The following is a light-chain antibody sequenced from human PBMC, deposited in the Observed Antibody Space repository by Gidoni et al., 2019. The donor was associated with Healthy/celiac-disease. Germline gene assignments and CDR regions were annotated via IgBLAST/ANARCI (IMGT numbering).Light chain of an antibody. CDR1: SSDVGGYNY. J-gene: IGLJ3*02. CDR3: SSYTSSSTEV. Sequence: QSALTQPASVSGSPGPSITISCTGTSSDVGGYNYVSWYQQHPGKAPKLMIYEVSNRPSGDPDRFSGSKSGNTASLTISGLQAEDEADYYCSSYTSSSTEVFGGGTKLTVL. V-gene: IGLV2-14*01. CDR2: EVS.